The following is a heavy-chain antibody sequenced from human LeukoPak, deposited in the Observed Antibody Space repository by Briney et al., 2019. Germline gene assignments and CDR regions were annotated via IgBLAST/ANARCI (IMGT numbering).Heavy chain of an antibody. D-gene: IGHD3-10*01. V-gene: IGHV1-2*02. Sequence: ASVKVSCKASGYTFTGYYMHWVRQAPGQGLEWMGWINPNSGGTNYAQKFQGRVTMTRDTSISTAYMELSSLRSEDTAVYYCAREGTMVRGVYYFDYWGQGTLVTVSS. J-gene: IGHJ4*02. CDR3: AREGTMVRGVYYFDY. CDR2: INPNSGGT. CDR1: GYTFTGYY.